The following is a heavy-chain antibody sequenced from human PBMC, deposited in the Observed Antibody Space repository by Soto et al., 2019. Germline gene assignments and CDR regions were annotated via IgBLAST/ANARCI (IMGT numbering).Heavy chain of an antibody. CDR2: IKQDGSEK. CDR1: GFTFSSYW. D-gene: IGHD3-9*01. J-gene: IGHJ4*02. V-gene: IGHV3-7*03. CDR3: ARAGILTGRTPADY. Sequence: EVQLVESGGGLVQPGGSLRLSCAASGFTFSSYWMSWVRQAPGKGLEWVANIKQDGSEKYYVDSVKGRFTISRDNAKNSLYLQRNSLRAEDTAVYYCARAGILTGRTPADYWGQGTLVTVSS.